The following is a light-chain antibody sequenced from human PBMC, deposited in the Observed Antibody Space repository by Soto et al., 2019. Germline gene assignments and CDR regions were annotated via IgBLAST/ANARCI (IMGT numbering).Light chain of an antibody. CDR1: QSVSSSY. V-gene: IGKV3-20*01. CDR3: QQYGSSHPSIT. J-gene: IGKJ5*01. Sequence: EIVLTQSPGTLSLSPGERATLSCRASQSVSSSYLAWYQQKPGQAPRLLIYGASSRATGIPDRFSGSGSGIDFTLTISRLEPEDFAVYYCQQYGSSHPSITLGQGTRLEIK. CDR2: GAS.